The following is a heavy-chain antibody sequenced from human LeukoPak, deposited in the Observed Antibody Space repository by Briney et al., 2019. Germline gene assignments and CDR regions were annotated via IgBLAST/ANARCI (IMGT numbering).Heavy chain of an antibody. Sequence: SETLSLTCTVSGGSISSYYWSWLRQPPGKGLEWIGYIYYSGSTNYNPSLKSRVTISVDTSKNQFSLKLSSVTAADTAVYYCARHTGRGYSYGYSDYYYGMDVWGQGTTVTVSS. CDR3: ARHTGRGYSYGYSDYYYGMDV. V-gene: IGHV4-59*08. CDR2: IYYSGST. J-gene: IGHJ6*02. D-gene: IGHD5-18*01. CDR1: GGSISSYY.